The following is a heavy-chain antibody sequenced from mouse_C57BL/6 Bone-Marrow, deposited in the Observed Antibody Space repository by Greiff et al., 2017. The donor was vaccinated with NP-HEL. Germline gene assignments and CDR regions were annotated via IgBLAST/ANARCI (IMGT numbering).Heavy chain of an antibody. V-gene: IGHV5-15*01. CDR1: GFTFSDYG. CDR3: VRHAYDYDGFYYAMYY. J-gene: IGHJ4*01. D-gene: IGHD2-4*01. CDR2: ISNLAYSI. Sequence: EVKLMESGGGLVQPGGSLKLSCAASGFTFSDYGMAWVRQAPRKGPEWVAFISNLAYSIYYADTVTGRFTISRENAKNTLYLEMSRLRSEDTAMYYCVRHAYDYDGFYYAMYYWGQGTSVTVSS.